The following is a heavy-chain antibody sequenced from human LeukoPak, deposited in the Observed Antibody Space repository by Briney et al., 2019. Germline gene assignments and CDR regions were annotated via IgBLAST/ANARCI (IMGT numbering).Heavy chain of an antibody. CDR3: ARAWSGSYETPY. CDR1: GYTFTGYY. CDR2: INPNSGGT. J-gene: IGHJ4*02. D-gene: IGHD1-26*01. V-gene: IGHV1-2*06. Sequence: GASAMVSCKASGYTFTGYYMHWVRQAPGQGLEWMGRINPNSGGTNYAQKFQGRVTMTRDTSISTAYMELSRLRSDDTAVYYCARAWSGSYETPYWGQGTLVTVSS.